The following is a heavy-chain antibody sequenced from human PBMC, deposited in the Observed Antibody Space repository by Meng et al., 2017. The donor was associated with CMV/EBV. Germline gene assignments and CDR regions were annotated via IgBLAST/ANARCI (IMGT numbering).Heavy chain of an antibody. CDR1: GFTFSDYY. D-gene: IGHD1-1*01. V-gene: IGHV3-11*01. CDR2: ISSSGSTK. Sequence: GGPLRLSCAASGFTFSDYYMSWIRQAPGKGLEWVSYISSSGSTKYYADSVKGRFTISRDNAKKSLYLQMNSLRAGDTAVYYCARDSLEPTGVGFDFWGQGTLVTVSS. CDR3: ARDSLEPTGVGFDF. J-gene: IGHJ4*02.